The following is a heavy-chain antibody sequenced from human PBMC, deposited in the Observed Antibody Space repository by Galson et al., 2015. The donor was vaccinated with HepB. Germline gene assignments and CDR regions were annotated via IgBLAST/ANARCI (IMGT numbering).Heavy chain of an antibody. J-gene: IGHJ4*02. CDR2: ISGSGGST. V-gene: IGHV3-23*01. D-gene: IGHD5-24*01. CDR3: VRDGENGSNDLDY. Sequence: SLRLSCAASGFTFSSYGMSWVRQAPGKGLEWVSAISGSGGSTYYADSVKGRFTISRDNSKNTLYLQMNSLRVEDTSLYYCVRDGENGSNDLDYWGQGALVTVSS. CDR1: GFTFSSYG.